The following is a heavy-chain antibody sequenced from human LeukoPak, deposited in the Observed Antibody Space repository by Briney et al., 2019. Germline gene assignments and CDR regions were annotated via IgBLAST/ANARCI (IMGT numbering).Heavy chain of an antibody. J-gene: IGHJ4*02. CDR2: INEDGSVK. CDR3: ARVGKNGWDFDH. CDR1: GFSFSTYW. V-gene: IGHV3-7*01. Sequence: PGGSLRLPCAASGFSFSTYWMTWVRQAPGKGLEWVANINEDGSVKYYVGSVKGRFTISRDNTKNSLYLQMDTLRAEDTAVYYCARVGKNGWDFDHWGQGTLVTVSS. D-gene: IGHD6-19*01.